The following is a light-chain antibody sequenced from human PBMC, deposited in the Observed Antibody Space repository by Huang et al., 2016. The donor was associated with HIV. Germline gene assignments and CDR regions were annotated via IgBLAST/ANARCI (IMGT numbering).Light chain of an antibody. CDR2: GAS. V-gene: IGKV4-1*01. CDR1: QSVLYSSNNKNH. CDR3: HQYFSPPPT. J-gene: IGKJ5*01. Sequence: DIVMTQSPDSLAVSLGERATINCKSSQSVLYSSNNKNHLGWYQQKPGQPPKLLIYGASTRESGVQDRVSGSGSGTDFTLTISSLQAEDVAVYYCHQYFSPPPTFGQGTRREIK.